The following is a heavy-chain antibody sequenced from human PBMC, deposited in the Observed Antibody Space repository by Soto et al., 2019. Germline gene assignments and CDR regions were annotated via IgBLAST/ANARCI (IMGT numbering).Heavy chain of an antibody. CDR3: ASPQTGTTYYYYGMYV. J-gene: IGHJ6*02. CDR2: IYYSGST. V-gene: IGHV4-39*01. D-gene: IGHD1-7*01. CDR1: GGSISSSSYY. Sequence: PSETLSLTCTVSGGSISSSSYYWGWIRQPPGKGLEWIGSIYYSGSTYYNPSLKSRVTISVDTSKNQFSLKLSSVTAADTAVYYCASPQTGTTYYYYGMYVWGQGTTVTVSS.